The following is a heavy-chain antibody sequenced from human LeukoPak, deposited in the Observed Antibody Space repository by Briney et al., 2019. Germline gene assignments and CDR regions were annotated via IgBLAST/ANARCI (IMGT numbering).Heavy chain of an antibody. CDR1: GYTFTSYA. CDR2: INTNTGNP. D-gene: IGHD1-26*01. CDR3: ARDLTRIVGATVMTY. J-gene: IGHJ4*02. Sequence: ASVTLSCKASGYTFTSYAMNWVRQAPGQGLEWMGWINTNTGNPTYAQGFTGRFVFSLDTSVSTAYLQISSLKAEDTAVYYCARDLTRIVGATVMTYWGQGTLVTVSS. V-gene: IGHV7-4-1*02.